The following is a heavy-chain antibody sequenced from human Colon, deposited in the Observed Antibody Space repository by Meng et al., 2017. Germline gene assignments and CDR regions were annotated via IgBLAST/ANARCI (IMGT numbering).Heavy chain of an antibody. CDR3: TTGPLGVVVVATTQDN. J-gene: IGHJ4*02. V-gene: IGHV3-15*01. CDR2: IKSKTDGGTS. Sequence: GESLKISCAASGFTFSNAWMSWVRQAPGKGLEWVGRIKSKTDGGTSDYAAPVKGRFTISRDDSKTTLYLQMNSLKTEDTAVYYCTTGPLGVVVVATTQDNWGQGTLVTVSS. D-gene: IGHD2-15*01. CDR1: GFTFSNAW.